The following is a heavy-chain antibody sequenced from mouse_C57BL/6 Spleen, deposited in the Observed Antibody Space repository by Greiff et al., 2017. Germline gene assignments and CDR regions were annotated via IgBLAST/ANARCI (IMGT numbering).Heavy chain of an antibody. CDR3: AREPAVVGGYFDY. CDR2: IDPEDGDT. CDR1: GFNIKDYY. Sequence: EVQLQQSGAELVKPGASVKLSCTASGFNIKDYYMHWVKQRTEQGLEWIGKIDPEDGDTKYAPKFQGKATITADTSSNTAYLQLSSLTSEDTAVYYCAREPAVVGGYFDYWGQGTTLTVSS. V-gene: IGHV14-2*01. D-gene: IGHD1-1*01. J-gene: IGHJ2*01.